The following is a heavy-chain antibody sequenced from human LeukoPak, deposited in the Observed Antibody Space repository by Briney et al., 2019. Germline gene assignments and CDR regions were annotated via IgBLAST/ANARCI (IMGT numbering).Heavy chain of an antibody. V-gene: IGHV3-23*01. CDR2: ISGSGRTT. J-gene: IGHJ4*02. CDR1: GFTFSNHA. Sequence: PGGSLRLSCAASGFTFSNHAMSWVRQAPGKGLQWVSVISGSGRTTEYADSVKGRFTISRDNPKNTLSLQMNSLRVEDTAIYYCAKNVVVKRYFDYWGQGTLITVSS. CDR3: AKNVVVKRYFDY. D-gene: IGHD2-15*01.